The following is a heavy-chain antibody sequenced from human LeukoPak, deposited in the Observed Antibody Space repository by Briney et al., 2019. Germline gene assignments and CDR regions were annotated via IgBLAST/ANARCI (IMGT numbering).Heavy chain of an antibody. CDR3: AKGGGSGGWYTAFDI. Sequence: SQTLSLTCGISGDSVSSNSAAWNWIRQSPSRGLEWLGRTYYRSKWYTEYAVSVKSRITINPDTSENQFSLQLNAVTPEDTAVYYCAKGGGSGGWYTAFDIWGQGTMVTVSS. J-gene: IGHJ3*02. V-gene: IGHV6-1*01. CDR2: TYYRSKWYT. D-gene: IGHD2-15*01. CDR1: GDSVSSNSAA.